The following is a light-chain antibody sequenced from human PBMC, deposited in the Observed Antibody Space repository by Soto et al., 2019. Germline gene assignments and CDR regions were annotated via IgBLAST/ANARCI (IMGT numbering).Light chain of an antibody. CDR2: DVI. CDR1: SSDVGGYNY. J-gene: IGLJ2*01. V-gene: IGLV2-11*01. CDR3: CSYAGSYTLLV. Sequence: QSALTQPRSVSGSPGQSVTISCTGTSSDVGGYNYVSWYQQHPGKAPKLMIYDVIKRPSGVPDRFSGSKSGNTASLTISGLQAEDDADYYCCSYAGSYTLLVFCGGTKLTVL.